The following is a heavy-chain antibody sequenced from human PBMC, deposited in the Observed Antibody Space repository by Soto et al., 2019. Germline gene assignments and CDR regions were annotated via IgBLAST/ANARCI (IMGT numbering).Heavy chain of an antibody. CDR1: GYTFTSYY. CDR3: ARDFGDYDSSGYFQRGFDP. D-gene: IGHD3-22*01. Sequence: ASVKVSCKASGYTFTSYYMHWVRQAPGQGLEWMGIINPSGGSTSYAQRFQGRVTMTRDTSTSTVYMELSSLRSEDTAVYYCARDFGDYDSSGYFQRGFDPWGQGTLVTVSS. J-gene: IGHJ5*02. V-gene: IGHV1-46*01. CDR2: INPSGGST.